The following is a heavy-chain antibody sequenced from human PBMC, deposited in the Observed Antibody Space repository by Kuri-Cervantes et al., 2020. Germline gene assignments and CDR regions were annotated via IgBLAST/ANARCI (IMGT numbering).Heavy chain of an antibody. CDR3: ATPPSGGETWAFDI. J-gene: IGHJ3*02. CDR2: IKPDGSEE. Sequence: GESLKISCTASGFSFGDYAMSWFRQAPGKGLEWVANIKPDGSEEYYVDSVKGRFAISRDNAKNSLSLQMNSLRAEDTAVYYCATPPSGGETWAFDIWGQGTMVTVSS. V-gene: IGHV3-7*01. D-gene: IGHD3-10*01. CDR1: GFSFGDYA.